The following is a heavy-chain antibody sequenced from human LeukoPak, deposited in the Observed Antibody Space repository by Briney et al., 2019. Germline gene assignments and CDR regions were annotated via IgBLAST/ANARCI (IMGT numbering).Heavy chain of an antibody. Sequence: GGSLRLSCAASGFTFSSYAMSWVRQAPGKGLEWVSGISGSGGSTYYADSVKGRFTISRDNAKNTLYLQMNSLRAEDTAVYYCAKARSPTMVRGVIVNYYFDYWGQGTLVTVSS. CDR3: AKARSPTMVRGVIVNYYFDY. V-gene: IGHV3-23*01. J-gene: IGHJ4*02. D-gene: IGHD3-10*01. CDR2: ISGSGGST. CDR1: GFTFSSYA.